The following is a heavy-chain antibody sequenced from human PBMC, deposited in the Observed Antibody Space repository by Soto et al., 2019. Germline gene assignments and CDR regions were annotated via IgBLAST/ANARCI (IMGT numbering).Heavy chain of an antibody. D-gene: IGHD2-15*01. CDR2: ISGSGGST. Sequence: EVQLLESGGGLVQPGGSLRLSCAASGFTFSSYAMSWVRQAPGKGLEWVSAISGSGGSTYYADSVKGRFTISRDNSENTLYLQRNSLRAEDTAVYYCAKDWDIVVVVAAADSAFDIWGQGTMVTVSS. J-gene: IGHJ3*02. CDR3: AKDWDIVVVVAAADSAFDI. CDR1: GFTFSSYA. V-gene: IGHV3-23*01.